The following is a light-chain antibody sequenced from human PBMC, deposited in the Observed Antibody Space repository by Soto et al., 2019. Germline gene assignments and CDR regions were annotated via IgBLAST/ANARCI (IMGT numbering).Light chain of an antibody. CDR2: LNSDGSH. J-gene: IGLJ2*01. CDR1: SGHSSYA. V-gene: IGLV4-69*01. Sequence: QLVLTQSPSASASLGASVKLTCTLSSGHSSYAIAWHQQQPEKGPRYLMKLNSDGSHSKGDGIPDRFSGSSSGAERYLTISSLQSEDEADYYCQTWGTSGIRGVVFGGGTKLTVL. CDR3: QTWGTSGIRGVV.